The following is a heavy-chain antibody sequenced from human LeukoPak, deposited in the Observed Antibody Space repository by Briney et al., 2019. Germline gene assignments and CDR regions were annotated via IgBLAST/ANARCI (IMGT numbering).Heavy chain of an antibody. D-gene: IGHD3-22*01. CDR3: ARIPYYYDSSGLPLDY. CDR2: INPNSGGT. V-gene: IGHV1-2*06. CDR1: GYTFTGYY. J-gene: IGHJ4*02. Sequence: GASVKVSCKASGYTFTGYYMHWVRQAPGQGFEWMGRINPNSGGTNYAQKFQGRVTMTRDTSISTAYMELSRLRSDDTAVYYCARIPYYYDSSGLPLDYWGQGTLVTVSS.